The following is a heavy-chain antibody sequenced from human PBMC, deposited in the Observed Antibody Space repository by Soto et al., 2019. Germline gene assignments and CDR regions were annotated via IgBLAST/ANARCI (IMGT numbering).Heavy chain of an antibody. D-gene: IGHD3-10*01. Sequence: GGSLRLSCEASGFTFGDYAMHWVRQIPGKGLEWVSTITWNSGTIDYADSVKGRFTISRDNAKSSLSLQMHSLRTDDTALYYFAKDREFGDLLTREFDSWGQGTLVPVSS. CDR3: AKDREFGDLLTREFDS. CDR2: ITWNSGTI. J-gene: IGHJ4*02. V-gene: IGHV3-9*01. CDR1: GFTFGDYA.